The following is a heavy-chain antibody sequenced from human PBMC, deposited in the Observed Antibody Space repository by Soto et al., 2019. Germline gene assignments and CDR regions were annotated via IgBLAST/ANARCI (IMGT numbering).Heavy chain of an antibody. CDR2: INTDGSTT. CDR1: EFTFNNYW. CDR3: ARGIYLKYGLDV. V-gene: IGHV3-74*01. D-gene: IGHD3-16*02. Sequence: EVQLVESGGGLVQPGGSLRLSCAASEFTFNNYWMHWVRQVPGKGLEWVSRINTDGSTTNYADSVMGRFTISRDNADNAVYLQMNSVRAEDTAVYYCARGIYLKYGLDVWGQGATVTVSS. J-gene: IGHJ6*02.